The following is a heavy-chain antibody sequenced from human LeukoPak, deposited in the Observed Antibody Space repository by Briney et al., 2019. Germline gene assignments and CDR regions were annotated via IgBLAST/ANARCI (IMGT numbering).Heavy chain of an antibody. CDR1: GGPISSGTYY. D-gene: IGHD6-19*01. J-gene: IGHJ4*02. CDR2: IYTSGST. Sequence: PSETLSLTCTVSGGPISSGTYYWGWVRQPPGKGLEWIGRIYTSGSTNYNPSLKSQVTMSVDTSKNQFSLKLSSVTAADTAVYYCARDHSGSGWYGGFDYWGQGTLVTVSS. V-gene: IGHV4-39*07. CDR3: ARDHSGSGWYGGFDY.